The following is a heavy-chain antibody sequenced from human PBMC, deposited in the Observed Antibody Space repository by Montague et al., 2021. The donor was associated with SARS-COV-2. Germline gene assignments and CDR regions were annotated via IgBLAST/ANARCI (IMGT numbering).Heavy chain of an antibody. CDR3: ARDNTVTTFGGPYYIDS. Sequence: SETLSLTCIVSGSSVRSYYWSWIRQPPGKGLEWIGYIYDSGSTNYNPSLKSRVTISVDTSKNQFSLKLSSVTAADTAVYYCARDNTVTTFGGPYYIDSWGQGTLVTDSA. D-gene: IGHD4-17*01. CDR2: IYDSGST. J-gene: IGHJ4*02. V-gene: IGHV4-59*02. CDR1: GSSVRSYY.